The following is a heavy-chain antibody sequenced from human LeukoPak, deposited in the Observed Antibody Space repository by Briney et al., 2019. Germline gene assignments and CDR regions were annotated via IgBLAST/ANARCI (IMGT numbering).Heavy chain of an antibody. CDR2: IRSKAYGGTT. CDR1: GFTFGDYA. V-gene: IGHV3-49*04. Sequence: GGSLRLSCTASGFTFGDYAMSWVRQAPGKGLDWVGFIRSKAYGGTTEYAASVKGRFTISRDDSKSIAYLQMNSLKTEDTAVYYCARLENYDFWSGYLPHYYMDVWGKGTTVTVSS. J-gene: IGHJ6*03. D-gene: IGHD3-3*01. CDR3: ARLENYDFWSGYLPHYYMDV.